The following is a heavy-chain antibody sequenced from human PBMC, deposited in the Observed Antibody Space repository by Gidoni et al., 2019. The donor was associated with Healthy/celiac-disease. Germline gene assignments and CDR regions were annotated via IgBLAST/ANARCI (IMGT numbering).Heavy chain of an antibody. CDR2: IGAYNGNT. D-gene: IGHD3-10*01. CDR1: GYTFTSYG. CDR3: ARVGLWLGWRGMDV. J-gene: IGHJ6*02. V-gene: IGHV1-18*01. Sequence: QVQLLQSGAEVKKPGASVKVSCKASGYTFTSYGISWVLQAPGQGLEGMGWIGAYNGNTSYRQILQVRVNMTIVTATSTAYMELRSMRSDGTAVYYCARVGLWLGWRGMDVWGQGTAVTVSS.